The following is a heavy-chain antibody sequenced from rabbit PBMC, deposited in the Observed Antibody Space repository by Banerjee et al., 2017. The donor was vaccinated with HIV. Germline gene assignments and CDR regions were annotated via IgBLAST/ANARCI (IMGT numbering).Heavy chain of an antibody. CDR3: ARDLSSSGWSDFAL. V-gene: IGHV1S47*01. Sequence: EESGGDLVKPEGSLTLTCKASGFDLSSYWMSWVRQAPGKGLEWIACIYTGRSGTTYYASWVNGRFSISRSTSLNTVTLQMTSLTAADTATYFCARDLSSSGWSDFALWGPGTLVTVS. CDR1: GFDLSSYW. D-gene: IGHD4-1*01. J-gene: IGHJ4*01. CDR2: IYTGRSGTT.